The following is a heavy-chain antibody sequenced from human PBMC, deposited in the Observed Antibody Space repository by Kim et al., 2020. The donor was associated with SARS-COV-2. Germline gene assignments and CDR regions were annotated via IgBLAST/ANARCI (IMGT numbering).Heavy chain of an antibody. Sequence: RYSPSFQGQVTISADKSISTAYLQWSSLKASDTAMYYCARRRAWFGEDDYWGQGTLVTVSS. CDR3: ARRRAWFGEDDY. D-gene: IGHD3-10*01. V-gene: IGHV5-51*01. J-gene: IGHJ4*02.